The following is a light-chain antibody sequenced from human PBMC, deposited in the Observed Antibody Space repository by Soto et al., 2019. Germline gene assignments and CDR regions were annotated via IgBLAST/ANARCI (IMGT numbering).Light chain of an antibody. V-gene: IGKV3-15*01. J-gene: IGKJ4*01. CDR1: QSVSTN. CDR2: GAS. CDR3: KQSSAFPLT. Sequence: DIVLTQSPGTLSLSPGERATLSCRASQSVSTNLAWFQQKPGQTPRLLFNGASTRATGIPARFTGSGSGTEFILTISSLQPEDFATYFCKQSSAFPLTFGGGTKVDIK.